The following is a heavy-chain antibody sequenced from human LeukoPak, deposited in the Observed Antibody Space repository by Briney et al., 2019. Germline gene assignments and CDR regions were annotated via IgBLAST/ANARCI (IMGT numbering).Heavy chain of an antibody. CDR3: AIGTLYRGWSYYLDF. Sequence: SETLSLTCSVSGDSISLSFYYWGWLRQPPGKALEWIGSVYYSGTTSYNPSLKSRVTISVDMSKKHFSLRLRFVTAADTAMYYCAIGTLYRGWSYYLDFWGQGSQVTVSS. J-gene: IGHJ4*02. CDR2: VYYSGTT. V-gene: IGHV4-39*07. D-gene: IGHD6-19*01. CDR1: GDSISLSFYY.